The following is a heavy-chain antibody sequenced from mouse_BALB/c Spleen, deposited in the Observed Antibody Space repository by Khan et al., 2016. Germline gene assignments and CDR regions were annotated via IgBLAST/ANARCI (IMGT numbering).Heavy chain of an antibody. V-gene: IGHV5-9-4*01. Sequence: EVELVESGGGLVKPGGSLKLSCAASGFTFSSYAMPWVRQSPAKRLEWVADISSGGSYTYYPDTVTGRFTISRDNAKNTLYLEMSSLRSEDTAMYYWTREGDTRGYWGQGNSVTV. CDR2: ISSGGSYT. D-gene: IGHD3-3*01. J-gene: IGHJ4*01. CDR1: GFTFSSYA. CDR3: TREGDTRGY.